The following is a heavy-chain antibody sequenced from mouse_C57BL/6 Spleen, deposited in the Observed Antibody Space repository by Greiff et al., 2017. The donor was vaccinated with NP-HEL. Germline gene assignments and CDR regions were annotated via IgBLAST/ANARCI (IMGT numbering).Heavy chain of an antibody. CDR1: GYTFPRYW. Sequence: QVQLQQSGAELVMPGASVKLSCKASGYTFPRYWLHWVKQRPGHGLEWIGEIDPSDSYTNSNQKFKGKSTLTVDKSSSTAYMQLSSLTSEDSAVYYCARSDYGSRGYFDVWGTGTTVTVSS. CDR3: ARSDYGSRGYFDV. D-gene: IGHD1-1*01. J-gene: IGHJ1*03. CDR2: IDPSDSYT. V-gene: IGHV1-69*01.